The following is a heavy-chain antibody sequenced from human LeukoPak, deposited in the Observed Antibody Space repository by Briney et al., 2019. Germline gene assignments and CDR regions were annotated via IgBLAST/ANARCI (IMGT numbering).Heavy chain of an antibody. D-gene: IGHD3-10*01. Sequence: GGSLTLSCAASGFTFSSYGMHWVRQAPGKGLEWVAVILYDGSNKYYADSVKGRFTISRDNSKNTLYLQMNSLRAEDTAVYYCAKDSRDMFRAGSGTSFLDYWGQGTRVTVSS. CDR3: AKDSRDMFRAGSGTSFLDY. CDR2: ILYDGSNK. CDR1: GFTFSSYG. V-gene: IGHV3-30*18. J-gene: IGHJ4*02.